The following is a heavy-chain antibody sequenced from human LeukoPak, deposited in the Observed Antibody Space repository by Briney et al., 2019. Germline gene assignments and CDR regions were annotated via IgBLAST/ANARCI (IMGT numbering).Heavy chain of an antibody. D-gene: IGHD1-14*01. CDR3: TRDLEDPRGPGFYFDY. J-gene: IGHJ4*02. CDR1: GFTFGDYA. CDR2: VRSKAYGGTT. Sequence: GGSLRLSCTASGFTFGDYAMSWFRQAPGKGLEWVGFVRSKAYGGTTEYAASVKGRFTISRDDSKSIAYLQMNSLKTEDTAVYYCTRDLEDPRGPGFYFDYWGQGTLVTVSS. V-gene: IGHV3-49*03.